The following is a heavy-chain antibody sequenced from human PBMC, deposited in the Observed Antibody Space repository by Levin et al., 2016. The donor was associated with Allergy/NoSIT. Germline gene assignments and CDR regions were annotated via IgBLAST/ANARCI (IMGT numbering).Heavy chain of an antibody. Sequence: ASVKVSCKASGYTFTGYYLHWVRQAPGRGLEYMGWISPSNGVTSYVQKFQGRVTMARDTSISTAYMELYSLTSDDTAIYYCAREVMGATWGFYSWGQGTLVTVSS. CDR2: ISPSNGVT. CDR3: AREVMGATWGFYS. J-gene: IGHJ4*02. D-gene: IGHD1-26*01. CDR1: GYTFTGYY. V-gene: IGHV1-2*02.